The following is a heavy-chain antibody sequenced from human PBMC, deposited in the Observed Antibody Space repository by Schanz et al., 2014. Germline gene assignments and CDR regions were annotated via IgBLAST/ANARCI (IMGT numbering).Heavy chain of an antibody. Sequence: EVQLLESGGGLVQPGGSLRLSCAASGFTFSSYAMSWVRQAPGKGLEWVSAISGSGETTYYADSVKGRFTISRDNSKNALYLQMNSLRAEDTAVYYCARRITGTHHNPYYHGMDVWGQWTTVTVSS. CDR1: GFTFSSYA. CDR2: ISGSGETT. J-gene: IGHJ6*02. CDR3: ARRITGTHHNPYYHGMDV. D-gene: IGHD1-20*01. V-gene: IGHV3-23*01.